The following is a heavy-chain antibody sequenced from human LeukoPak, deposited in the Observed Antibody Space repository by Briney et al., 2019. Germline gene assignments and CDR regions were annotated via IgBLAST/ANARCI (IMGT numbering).Heavy chain of an antibody. CDR1: GFTFSSYA. Sequence: GGSLRLSCAASGFTFSSYAMSWVRQAPGKGLEWVSTISGGGRSTDYADSVKGHFTISRDNSKNTLYLQMNSLRAEDTAVYYCARERYFDYWGQGTLVTVSS. V-gene: IGHV3-23*01. CDR3: ARERYFDY. J-gene: IGHJ4*02. CDR2: ISGGGRST.